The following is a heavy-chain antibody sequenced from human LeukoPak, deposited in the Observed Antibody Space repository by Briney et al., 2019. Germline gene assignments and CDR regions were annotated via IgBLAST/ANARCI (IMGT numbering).Heavy chain of an antibody. CDR1: GGSISSSSYY. CDR3: AHGTVVTPGY. J-gene: IGHJ4*02. Sequence: SETPSLTCTVSGGSISSSSYYWGWIRQPPGKGLEWIGSIYYSGSTYYNPSLKSRVTISVDTSKNQFSLKLSSVTAADTAVYYCAHGTVVTPGYWGQGTLVTVSS. CDR2: IYYSGST. V-gene: IGHV4-39*05. D-gene: IGHD4-23*01.